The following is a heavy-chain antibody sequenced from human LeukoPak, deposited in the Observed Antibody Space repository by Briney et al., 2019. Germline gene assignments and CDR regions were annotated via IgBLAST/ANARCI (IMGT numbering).Heavy chain of an antibody. CDR3: ARDDIRGYYYGMDV. CDR2: ITSTSRYI. Sequence: GGSLRLSCAASGFSFRNYNMNWVRQAPGKGLEWISSITSTSRYIYYADSVKGRFTISRDNAKNSLSLQMNSLRDEDTAVYYCARDDIRGYYYGMDVWGQGTTVTVSS. V-gene: IGHV3-21*01. J-gene: IGHJ6*02. D-gene: IGHD5-12*01. CDR1: GFSFRNYN.